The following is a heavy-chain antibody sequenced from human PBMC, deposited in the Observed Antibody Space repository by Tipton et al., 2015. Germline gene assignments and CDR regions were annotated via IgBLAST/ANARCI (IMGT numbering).Heavy chain of an antibody. CDR1: GDSVSSYY. V-gene: IGHV4-59*02. J-gene: IGHJ6*02. Sequence: LRLSCTVSGDSVSSYYWNWIRQPPGKGLEWIGYIYYSGNTNCNPSLKSRVTMSLDTSKNQFSLKLSSVTAADTAVYYCARDSGYYGSRRRNSFYAMNVWGQGTTVTVSS. D-gene: IGHD3-10*01. CDR2: IYYSGNT. CDR3: ARDSGYYGSRRRNSFYAMNV.